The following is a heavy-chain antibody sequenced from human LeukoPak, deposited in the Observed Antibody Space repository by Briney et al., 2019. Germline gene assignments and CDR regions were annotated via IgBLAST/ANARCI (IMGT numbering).Heavy chain of an antibody. D-gene: IGHD4-17*01. CDR3: ARGYATVTPITYFDY. CDR1: GASISSFY. J-gene: IGHJ4*02. Sequence: SETLSLTCTVSGASISSFYWSWIRQPPGKGLEWIGYIYYSGSTNYNPSLKSRVTISVDTSKNQFSLKLSSVTAADTAVYYCARGYATVTPITYFDYWGQGTLVTVSS. V-gene: IGHV4-59*12. CDR2: IYYSGST.